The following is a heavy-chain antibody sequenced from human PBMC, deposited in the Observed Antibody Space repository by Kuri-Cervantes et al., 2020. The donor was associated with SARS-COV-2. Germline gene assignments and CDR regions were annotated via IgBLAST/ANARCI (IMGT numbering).Heavy chain of an antibody. Sequence: GSLRLSCTVSGGSISSSSYYWGWIRQPPGKGLEWIGSFYYSGSTYYNPSLKSRVTISVDTSKNQFSLKLSSVTAADTAVYYCARVPEGGYSFQHWGQGTLVTVSS. V-gene: IGHV4-39*01. D-gene: IGHD6-13*01. CDR1: GGSISSSSYY. J-gene: IGHJ1*01. CDR3: ARVPEGGYSFQH. CDR2: FYYSGST.